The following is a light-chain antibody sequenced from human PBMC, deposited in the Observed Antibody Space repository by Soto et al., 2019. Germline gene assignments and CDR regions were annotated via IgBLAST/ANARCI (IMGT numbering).Light chain of an antibody. J-gene: IGKJ1*01. CDR1: QSISSW. CDR3: RQYNSYPWT. Sequence: DIQMTQSPSTLSGSVGDRVTIACGASQSISSWLAWYQQKPGKAPKLLIYDASSLQSGVPSTFSGSGSGTEFTLTISSLQPGDFATYYCRQYNSYPWTFGQGTKVDI. V-gene: IGKV1-5*01. CDR2: DAS.